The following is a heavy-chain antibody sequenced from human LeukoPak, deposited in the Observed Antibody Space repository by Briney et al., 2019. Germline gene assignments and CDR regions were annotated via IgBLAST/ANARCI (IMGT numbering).Heavy chain of an antibody. D-gene: IGHD6-13*01. J-gene: IGHJ4*02. CDR3: ARLGYSSSWSPAFDY. CDR1: GGSISSSSYY. V-gene: IGHV4-39*01. Sequence: SETLSLTCTVSGGSISSSSYYWGWIRQPPGKGLEWIGSIYYSGSTYYNPSLKSRVTISVDTSKNQFSLKLSSVTAADTAVYYCARLGYSSSWSPAFDYWGQGTLVTVSS. CDR2: IYYSGST.